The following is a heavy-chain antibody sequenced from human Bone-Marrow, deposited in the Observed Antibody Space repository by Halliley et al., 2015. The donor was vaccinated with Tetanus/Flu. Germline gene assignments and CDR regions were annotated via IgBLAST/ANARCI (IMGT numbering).Heavy chain of an antibody. CDR3: AASPKSDGAGGGSWFDP. Sequence: TLSLTCAVSGGSIGITYWWSWVRQPPGKGLEWIGEAYYSGSNNYNPPLKSRVAISVDKSKNEFSLRVTSMTAGDTAVYYCAASPKSDGAGGGSWFDPWGQGILVIVSS. CDR1: GGSIGITYW. CDR2: AYYSGSN. D-gene: IGHD3-16*01. V-gene: IGHV4-4*02. J-gene: IGHJ5*02.